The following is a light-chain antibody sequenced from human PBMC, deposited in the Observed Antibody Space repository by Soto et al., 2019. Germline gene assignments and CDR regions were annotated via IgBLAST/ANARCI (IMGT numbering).Light chain of an antibody. CDR3: QQRSHWPPISWT. Sequence: EIVLTQSPATLSLSPGERATLSCRASQSVSSYLAWYQQKPGQAPRLLIYDASNRATGIPARFSGSGSGTDFTLTISSLEPEDFAVYYCQQRSHWPPISWTFGQGTKVEIK. V-gene: IGKV3-11*01. CDR2: DAS. CDR1: QSVSSY. J-gene: IGKJ1*01.